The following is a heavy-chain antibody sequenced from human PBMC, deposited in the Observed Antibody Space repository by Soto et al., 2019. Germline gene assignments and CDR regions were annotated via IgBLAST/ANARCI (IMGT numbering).Heavy chain of an antibody. CDR3: ARAPGGIDAFDI. D-gene: IGHD3-16*01. Sequence: PAPTLSLTCAISGDSVARNSAAWHWIRQSPSRGLEWLGRTYYRSKWYNDYAVSVKSRISINPDTSKNQFSLQLNSVTPEDTAVYYCARAPGGIDAFDIWGQGTMVTVSS. CDR1: GDSVARNSAA. J-gene: IGHJ3*02. V-gene: IGHV6-1*01. CDR2: TYYRSKWYN.